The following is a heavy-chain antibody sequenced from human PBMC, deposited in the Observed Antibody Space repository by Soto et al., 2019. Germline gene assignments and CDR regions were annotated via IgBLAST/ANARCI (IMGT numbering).Heavy chain of an antibody. D-gene: IGHD6-13*01. CDR2: IDWDDDK. Sequence: SGPTLVNPTQTLTLTCTFSGFSLSTSGMRVSWIRQPPGKALEWLARIDWDDDKFYSTSLKTRLTISKDTSKNQVVLTMTNMDPVDTATYYCARMGAAAGRLAHDFDYWGQGTLVTVSS. CDR1: GFSLSTSGMR. J-gene: IGHJ4*02. CDR3: ARMGAAAGRLAHDFDY. V-gene: IGHV2-70*04.